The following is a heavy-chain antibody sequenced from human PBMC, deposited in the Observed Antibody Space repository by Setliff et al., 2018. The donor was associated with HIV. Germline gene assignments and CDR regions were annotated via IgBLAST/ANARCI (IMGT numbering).Heavy chain of an antibody. CDR1: GYAFTSYS. J-gene: IGHJ4*02. CDR2: INRSGGTT. Sequence: GASVKVSCKASGYAFTSYSMHWVRQAPGQGLEWMGIINRSGGTTNYAQKFQGRVTMTRETSTSTVYMELSSLRSDDTAVYCCARDRTHRSGWYGYFEYWGQGTLVTVSS. CDR3: ARDRTHRSGWYGYFEY. D-gene: IGHD6-19*01. V-gene: IGHV1-46*01.